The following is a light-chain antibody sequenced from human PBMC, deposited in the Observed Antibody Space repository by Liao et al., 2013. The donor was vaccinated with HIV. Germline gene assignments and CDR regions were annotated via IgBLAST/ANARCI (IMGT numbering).Light chain of an antibody. CDR1: NIGSKS. CDR3: QVWDRGSDHLV. V-gene: IGLV3-21*04. CDR2: YDS. J-gene: IGLJ2*01. Sequence: SYVLTQPPSVSVAPGKTATVSCGGNNIGSKSVHWYQQKPGQAPVVVIYYDSDRPSGIPERFSGSNSGNTATLTISRVEAGDEADYYCQVWDRGSDHLVFGEGTELTVL.